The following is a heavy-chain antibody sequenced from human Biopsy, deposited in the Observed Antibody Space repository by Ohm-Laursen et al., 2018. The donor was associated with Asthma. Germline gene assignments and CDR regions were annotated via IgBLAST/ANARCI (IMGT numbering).Heavy chain of an antibody. Sequence: SLILSCAASGFAVSRDHMFWVRQAPGKGLEWVSVIYSGGTSHTADSVRGRFTISRDYSKNTLYLQMHSLRAEDTAVYYCARGDSSNWPHYYFDYWGQGTLVTVSS. J-gene: IGHJ4*02. D-gene: IGHD3-22*01. CDR2: IYSGGTS. CDR1: GFAVSRDH. CDR3: ARGDSSNWPHYYFDY. V-gene: IGHV3-53*01.